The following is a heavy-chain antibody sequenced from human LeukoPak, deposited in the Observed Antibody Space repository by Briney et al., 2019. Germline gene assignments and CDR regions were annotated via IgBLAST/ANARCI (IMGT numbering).Heavy chain of an antibody. D-gene: IGHD6-19*01. J-gene: IGHJ3*02. CDR2: ISGSGGST. CDR1: GFTFSSYA. V-gene: IGHV3-23*01. CDR3: AKFRYSSGWYSNAFDI. Sequence: PGGSLRLSCAASGFTFSSYAMSWVRQAPGKGLEWVSAISGSGGSTYYADSVKGRFTISRDNSKNTLYLQMNSLRAEDTAVYYCAKFRYSSGWYSNAFDIWGQGTMVTVSS.